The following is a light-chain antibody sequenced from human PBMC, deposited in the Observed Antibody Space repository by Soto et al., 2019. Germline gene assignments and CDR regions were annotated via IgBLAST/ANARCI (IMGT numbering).Light chain of an antibody. CDR2: GAS. CDR3: QQYGSLPWT. CDR1: QSVTSSY. V-gene: IGKV3-20*01. Sequence: EIVLTQSPGTLTLSPGERATLSCRASQSVTSSYLVWYQQKPGQAPRLLIYGASSRATGIPDRFSGSGSGTDFTLTISRLEPEHSAVYYCQQYGSLPWTFGQGTKVEI. J-gene: IGKJ1*01.